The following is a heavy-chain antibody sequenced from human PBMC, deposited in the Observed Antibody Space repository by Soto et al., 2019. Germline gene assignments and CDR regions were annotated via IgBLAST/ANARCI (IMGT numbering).Heavy chain of an antibody. J-gene: IGHJ4*02. D-gene: IGHD3-22*01. CDR2: ISAHNGDT. V-gene: IGHV1-18*04. CDR1: GYTFNYYG. CDR3: ARDWSRYFDSSGLMWFY. Sequence: ASVKVSCKASGYTFNYYGISWVRQAPGQGLEWVGWISAHNGDTKYAQNPQGRLTLTTDTSTSTAYMELTSLTPDDTAVYYCARDWSRYFDSSGLMWFYWGQGTLVTVSS.